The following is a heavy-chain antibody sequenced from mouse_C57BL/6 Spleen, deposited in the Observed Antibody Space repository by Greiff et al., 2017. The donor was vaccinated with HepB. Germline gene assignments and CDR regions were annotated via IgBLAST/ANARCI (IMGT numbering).Heavy chain of an antibody. Sequence: VQLQQSGAELVRPGSSVKLSCKASGYTFTSYWMHWVKQRPIQGLEWIGNIDPSDSETHYNQKFKDKATLTVDKSSSTAYMQLSSLTSEDSAVYYCASHYYYGSGVFAYWGQGTLVTVSA. D-gene: IGHD1-1*01. V-gene: IGHV1-52*01. CDR2: IDPSDSET. J-gene: IGHJ3*01. CDR3: ASHYYYGSGVFAY. CDR1: GYTFTSYW.